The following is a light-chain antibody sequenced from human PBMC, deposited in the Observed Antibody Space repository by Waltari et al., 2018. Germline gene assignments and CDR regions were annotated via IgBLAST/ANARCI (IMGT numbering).Light chain of an antibody. CDR2: GAS. V-gene: IGKV3-20*01. J-gene: IGKJ2*01. CDR1: QRVSSSY. Sequence: EIVLTQSPGTLSLSPGERATISCRASQRVSSSYLAWYQQKPGQAPRLLIYGASSRATGIPDRFSGSGSGTDFTLTISRLEPEDFAVYYCQQYGSSSYTFGQGTKLEIK. CDR3: QQYGSSSYT.